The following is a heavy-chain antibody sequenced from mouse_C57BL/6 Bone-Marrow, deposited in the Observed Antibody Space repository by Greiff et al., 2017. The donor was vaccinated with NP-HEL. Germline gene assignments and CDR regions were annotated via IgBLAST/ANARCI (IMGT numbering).Heavy chain of an antibody. CDR2: IRSKSNNYAT. J-gene: IGHJ2*01. D-gene: IGHD2-3*01. Sequence: EVKLQESGGGLVQPKGSLKLSCAASGFSFNTYAMNWVRQAPGKGLEWVARIRSKSNNYATYYADSLKDSFTISRDDSESMLDLQMNNLKTEDTAMYYCVRQGYDGYYLDYWGQGTTLTVSS. CDR3: VRQGYDGYYLDY. V-gene: IGHV10-1*01. CDR1: GFSFNTYA.